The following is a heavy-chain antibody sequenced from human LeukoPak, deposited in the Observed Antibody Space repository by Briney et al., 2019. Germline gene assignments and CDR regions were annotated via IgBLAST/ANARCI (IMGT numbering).Heavy chain of an antibody. V-gene: IGHV3-7*01. CDR1: GFTFSDYW. Sequence: GGSLRLSCTASGFTFSDYWMTWVRQAPGKGPEWVANIKQDGSQRHYVDSVRGRFTISRDNAKNSLLLQMNGLRAEDTSVYYCARRGGSSSRRSPIDYWGQGTLVTVSS. D-gene: IGHD6-6*01. CDR2: IKQDGSQR. J-gene: IGHJ4*02. CDR3: ARRGGSSSRRSPIDY.